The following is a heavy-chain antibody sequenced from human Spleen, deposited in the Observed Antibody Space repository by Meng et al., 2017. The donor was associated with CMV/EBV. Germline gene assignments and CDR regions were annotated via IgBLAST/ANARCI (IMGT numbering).Heavy chain of an antibody. CDR2: IYYNGNT. CDR1: GGSMGRGTYR. Sequence: CTVSGGSMGRGTYRWAWIRQPPGKGLEWIGSIYYNGNTFYNPSLKSRVTISGDTSKNQFSLKVNSLTAADTAVYYCALTTDNWFDPWGHGILVTVSS. J-gene: IGHJ5*02. V-gene: IGHV4-39*07. D-gene: IGHD4-11*01. CDR3: ALTTDNWFDP.